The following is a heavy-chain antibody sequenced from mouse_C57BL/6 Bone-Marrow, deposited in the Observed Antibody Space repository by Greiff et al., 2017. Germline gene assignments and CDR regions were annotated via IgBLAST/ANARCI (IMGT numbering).Heavy chain of an antibody. CDR3: ARHHYGSSYWYFDV. Sequence: EVKVVESGGGLVQPGESLKLSCESNEYEFPSHDMSWVRKTPEKRLELVAAINSDGGSTYYPDTMERRIIISRDNTKKTLYLHMSSLRSEDTALYYCARHHYGSSYWYFDVWGTGTTVTVSS. V-gene: IGHV5-2*01. D-gene: IGHD1-1*01. CDR1: EYEFPSHD. CDR2: INSDGGST. J-gene: IGHJ1*03.